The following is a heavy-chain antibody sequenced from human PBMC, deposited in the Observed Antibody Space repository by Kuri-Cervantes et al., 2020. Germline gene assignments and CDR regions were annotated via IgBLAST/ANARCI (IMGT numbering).Heavy chain of an antibody. CDR1: GGSFSGYY. D-gene: IGHD6-13*01. V-gene: IGHV4-34*01. Sequence: GSLRLSCAVYGGSFSGYYWSWIRQPPGKGLEWIGEINHRGSINYNPSLKSRVTISVDTSKNQFSLKLNSVTAADTTFYYCARLAAAGKLSWFDPWGQGTLVTVSS. CDR3: ARLAAAGKLSWFDP. CDR2: INHRGSI. J-gene: IGHJ5*02.